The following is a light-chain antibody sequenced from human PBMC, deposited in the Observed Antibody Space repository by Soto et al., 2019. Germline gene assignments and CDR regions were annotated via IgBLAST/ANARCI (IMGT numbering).Light chain of an antibody. Sequence: QSVLTQSPSASASLGASVKLPCTLNSGHSDYAIAWHQQQPEKGPRFLMKLNSDGSHTKGDGIPDRFSGSSSGAERYLTISSLQSEDEADYYCQTWGTGTPYVFGTGTKLTVL. V-gene: IGLV4-69*01. CDR2: LNSDGSH. J-gene: IGLJ1*01. CDR1: SGHSDYA. CDR3: QTWGTGTPYV.